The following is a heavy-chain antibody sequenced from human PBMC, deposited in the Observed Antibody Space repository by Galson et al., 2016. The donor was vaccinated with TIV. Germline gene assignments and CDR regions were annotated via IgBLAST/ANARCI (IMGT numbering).Heavy chain of an antibody. CDR3: ARSGDYGDY. CDR1: GDTFTSYD. CDR2: MNPNSGNT. Sequence: SCKASGDTFTSYDINWVRQATGQGLEWMGWMNPNSGNTGYAQKFRGRVTMTRNTSVRTAYMELSSLRSEDTAVYYCARSGDYGDYWGQGTLVTVSS. V-gene: IGHV1-8*02. J-gene: IGHJ4*02. D-gene: IGHD4-17*01.